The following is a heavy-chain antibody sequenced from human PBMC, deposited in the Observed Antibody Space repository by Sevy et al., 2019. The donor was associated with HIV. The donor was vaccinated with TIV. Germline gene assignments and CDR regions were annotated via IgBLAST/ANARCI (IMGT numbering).Heavy chain of an antibody. CDR2: LSFGCGKI. V-gene: IGHV3-23*01. D-gene: IGHD2-8*01. CDR3: AREGCTRPHDY. J-gene: IGHJ4*02. Sequence: GGSLRLSCAASGFSFTSYGMNWVRQAPGKGLEWVATLSFGCGKINYADSVKGRFTSSRDNSKNSFYLQMDNLRVEDTALYYCAREGCTRPHDYWGQGTRVTVSS. CDR1: GFSFTSYG.